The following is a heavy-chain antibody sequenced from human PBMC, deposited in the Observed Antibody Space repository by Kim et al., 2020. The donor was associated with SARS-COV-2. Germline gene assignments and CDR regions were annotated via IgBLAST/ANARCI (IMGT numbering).Heavy chain of an antibody. CDR3: AKDSSWYYYFDY. CDR1: GFTFSSYA. CDR2: ISGSGGST. V-gene: IGHV3-23*01. D-gene: IGHD6-13*01. J-gene: IGHJ4*02. Sequence: LSLTCAASGFTFSSYAMSWVRQAPGKGLEWVSAISGSGGSTYYADSVKGRFTISRDNSKNTLYLQMNSLRAEDTAVYYCAKDSSWYYYFDYWGQGTLVTVSS.